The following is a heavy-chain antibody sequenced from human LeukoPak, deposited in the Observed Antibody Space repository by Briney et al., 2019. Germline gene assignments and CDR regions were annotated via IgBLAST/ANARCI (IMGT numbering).Heavy chain of an antibody. CDR1: GGSISSYY. D-gene: IGHD2-2*01. V-gene: IGHV4-34*01. CDR3: ARGLALPVP. Sequence: SETLSLTCTVSGGSISSYYWSWIRQPPGKGLEWIGEINHSGSTNYNPSLKSRVTISVDTSKNQFSLKLSSVTAADTAVYYCARGLALPVPWGQGTLVTVSS. CDR2: INHSGST. J-gene: IGHJ5*02.